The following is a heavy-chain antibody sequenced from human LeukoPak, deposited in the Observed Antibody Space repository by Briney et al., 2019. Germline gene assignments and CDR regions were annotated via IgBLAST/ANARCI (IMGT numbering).Heavy chain of an antibody. CDR2: ISYDGSNK. V-gene: IGHV3-30*18. D-gene: IGHD3-9*01. CDR3: AKDLYYDILTGPGI. J-gene: IGHJ6*02. CDR1: GFTFSSYG. Sequence: GGSLRLSCAASGFTFSSYGMHWVRQAPGKGLEWVASISYDGSNKYYADSVKGRFTISRDNSKNTLYLQMNSLRTEDTAVYYCAKDLYYDILTGPGIWGQGTTVTVSS.